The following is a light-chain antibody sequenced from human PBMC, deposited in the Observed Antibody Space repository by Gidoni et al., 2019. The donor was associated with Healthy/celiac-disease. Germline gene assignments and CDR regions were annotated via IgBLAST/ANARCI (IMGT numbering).Light chain of an antibody. Sequence: DIQMNQSPSSLSASVGDRVTITCRASQSISSYLNWYQQKPGKAPKLLIYAASSLQSGVPSRFSGSGSGTDFTLTISSLQPEDFATYYCQQSYSTPPTFGQXTRLEIK. CDR1: QSISSY. J-gene: IGKJ5*01. CDR2: AAS. CDR3: QQSYSTPPT. V-gene: IGKV1-39*01.